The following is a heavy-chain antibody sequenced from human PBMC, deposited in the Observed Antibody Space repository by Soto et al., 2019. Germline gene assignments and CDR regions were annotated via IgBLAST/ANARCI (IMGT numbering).Heavy chain of an antibody. CDR2: IYWDDDK. CDR1: GFSLSSNGVA. J-gene: IGHJ3*01. V-gene: IGHV2-5*02. Sequence: QITLKEAGPTLVKPTQTLTLTCTFSGFSLSSNGVAVGWIRQPPGEALEWLALIYWDDDKRYRASLKNRLNITKNPTKNQVVLTMTDMDPVDTATSYCAHAFGGTSWPNDAFDVWGQGTVVTVSS. CDR3: AHAFGGTSWPNDAFDV. D-gene: IGHD1-26*01.